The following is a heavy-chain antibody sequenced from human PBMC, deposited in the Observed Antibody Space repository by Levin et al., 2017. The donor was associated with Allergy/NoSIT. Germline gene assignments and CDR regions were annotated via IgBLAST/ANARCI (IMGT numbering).Heavy chain of an antibody. CDR2: IDPSDSYT. Sequence: GESLKISCKGSGYSFTSYWISWVRQMPGKGLEWMGRIDPSDSYTNYSPSFQGHVTISADKSISTAYLQWSSLKASDTAMYYCARQGVGDYYRTYVDYWGQGTLVTVSS. D-gene: IGHD4-17*01. V-gene: IGHV5-10-1*01. CDR1: GYSFTSYW. CDR3: ARQGVGDYYRTYVDY. J-gene: IGHJ4*02.